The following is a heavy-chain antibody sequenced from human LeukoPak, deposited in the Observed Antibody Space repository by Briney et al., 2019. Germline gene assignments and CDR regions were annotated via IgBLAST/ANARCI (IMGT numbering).Heavy chain of an antibody. J-gene: IGHJ6*02. D-gene: IGHD5-18*01. Sequence: GGSLRLSCAASGFTFTTYWMHWVRQAPGKGLVWVSHINSDGSITSYADSVKGRFTISRDNAKNTLYLQTNSLRAEDTAVYYCARDAVDTANAVWGQGTTVTVSS. CDR3: ARDAVDTANAV. CDR2: INSDGSIT. CDR1: GFTFTTYW. V-gene: IGHV3-74*01.